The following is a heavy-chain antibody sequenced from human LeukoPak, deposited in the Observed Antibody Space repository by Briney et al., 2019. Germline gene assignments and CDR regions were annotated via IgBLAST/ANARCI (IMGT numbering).Heavy chain of an antibody. CDR2: IKQDGSEK. D-gene: IGHD6-13*01. V-gene: IGHV3-7*01. CDR3: ARAAVYSSSPHAFDI. CDR1: GFTFSSYW. J-gene: IGHJ3*02. Sequence: GGSLRLSCAASGFTFSSYWMSWVRQAPGKGLEWVANIKQDGSEKYYVDSVKGRFTISRDNAKNSLYLQMNSLRAEDTAVYYCARAAVYSSSPHAFDIWGQGTMVTVSS.